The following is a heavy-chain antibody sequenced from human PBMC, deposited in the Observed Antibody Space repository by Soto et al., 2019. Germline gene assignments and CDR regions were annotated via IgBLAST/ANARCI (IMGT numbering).Heavy chain of an antibody. CDR2: INPNSGGT. Sequence: ASVKVSCKASGYTFTGYYMHWVRQAPGQGLEWMGWINPNSGGTNYAQKFQGWVTMTRDTSISTAYMERSRLRSDDTAVYSCARDLLFCISPSCYAPYYYYYGMDVWGQGTTVTVSS. CDR1: GYTFTGYY. V-gene: IGHV1-2*04. D-gene: IGHD2-2*01. CDR3: ARDLLFCISPSCYAPYYYYYGMDV. J-gene: IGHJ6*02.